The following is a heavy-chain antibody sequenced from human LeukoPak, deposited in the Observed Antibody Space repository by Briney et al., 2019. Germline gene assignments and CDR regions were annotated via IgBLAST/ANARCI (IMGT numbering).Heavy chain of an antibody. V-gene: IGHV3-30-3*01. D-gene: IGHD3-22*01. CDR2: ISYDGSNK. CDR1: GFTFSSYA. Sequence: PGGSLRLSSAASGFTFSSYAMHWVRQAPGKGLEWVAVISYDGSNKYYADSVKGRFTISRDNSKNTLYLQMNSLRAEDTAVYYCAREWFPWGQGTLVTVSS. CDR3: AREWFP. J-gene: IGHJ5*02.